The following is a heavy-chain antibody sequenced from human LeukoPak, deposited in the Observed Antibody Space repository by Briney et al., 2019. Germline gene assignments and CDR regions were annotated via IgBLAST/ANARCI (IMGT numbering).Heavy chain of an antibody. CDR1: GFTFSSYA. J-gene: IGHJ6*04. CDR2: ISYDGSNK. CDR3: ARESVDRDPDYYYGMDV. V-gene: IGHV3-30*04. Sequence: AGGSLRLSCAASGFTFSSYAMHWVRQAPGKGLEWVAVISYDGSNKYYADSVKGRFTISRDNSKNTLYLQMNSLRAEDTAVYYCARESVDRDPDYYYGMDVWGKGTTVTVSS. D-gene: IGHD2-15*01.